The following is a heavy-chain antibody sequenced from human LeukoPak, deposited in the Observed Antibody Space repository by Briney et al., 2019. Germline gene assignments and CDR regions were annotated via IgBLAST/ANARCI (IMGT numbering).Heavy chain of an antibody. CDR3: TRTRIDYGSGSYYDDY. Sequence: PGGSLKLSCAASGCTFSGSAMHWVRQASGKGLEWVGRIRSKANSYATAYAASVKGRFTISRDDSKNTAYLQMNSLKTEDTAVYYCTRTRIDYGSGSYYDDYWGQGTLVTVSS. J-gene: IGHJ4*02. CDR2: IRSKANSYAT. V-gene: IGHV3-73*01. CDR1: GCTFSGSA. D-gene: IGHD3-10*01.